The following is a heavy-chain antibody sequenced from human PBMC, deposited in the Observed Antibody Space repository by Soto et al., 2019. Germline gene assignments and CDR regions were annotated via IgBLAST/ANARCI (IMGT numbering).Heavy chain of an antibody. V-gene: IGHV1-69*12. CDR3: ARDRGPSSGYYPYWFDP. J-gene: IGHJ5*02. CDR2: IIPIFVTA. Sequence: QVQLMQSGAEVKKPGSSVKVSCKASGGTFSSYAITWVRQAPGQGLEWMGGIIPIFVTATYAQKFPGRVTMTADESTSTAYMELSSLRSEDTAVYYCARDRGPSSGYYPYWFDPWGQGTLVTVSS. CDR1: GGTFSSYA. D-gene: IGHD3-22*01.